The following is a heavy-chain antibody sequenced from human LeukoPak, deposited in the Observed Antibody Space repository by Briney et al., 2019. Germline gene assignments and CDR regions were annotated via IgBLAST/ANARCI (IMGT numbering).Heavy chain of an antibody. CDR1: GFTFSSFS. V-gene: IGHV3-48*04. CDR2: ISGSSSTI. CDR3: ARIGYSSSCFDY. Sequence: GSLRLSCAASGFTFSSFSMNWVRQAPGKGLEWVSYISGSSSTIYYADSVKGRFTVSRDNAQNSVYLQMNSVRAEDTAVYYCARIGYSSSCFDYWGQGTPVTVSS. D-gene: IGHD6-13*01. J-gene: IGHJ4*02.